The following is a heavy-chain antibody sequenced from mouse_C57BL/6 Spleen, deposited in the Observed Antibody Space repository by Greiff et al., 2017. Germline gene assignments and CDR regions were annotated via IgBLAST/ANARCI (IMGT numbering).Heavy chain of an antibody. CDR2: ISSGSSTI. Sequence: EVQRVESGGGLVKPGGSLKLSCAASGFTFSDYGMHWVRQAPEKGLEWVAYISSGSSTIYYADTVKGRFTISRDNAKNTLFLQMTSLRSEDTAMYYCARPPYYYGSSSWYFDVWGTGTTVTVSS. CDR3: ARPPYYYGSSSWYFDV. D-gene: IGHD1-1*01. CDR1: GFTFSDYG. J-gene: IGHJ1*03. V-gene: IGHV5-17*01.